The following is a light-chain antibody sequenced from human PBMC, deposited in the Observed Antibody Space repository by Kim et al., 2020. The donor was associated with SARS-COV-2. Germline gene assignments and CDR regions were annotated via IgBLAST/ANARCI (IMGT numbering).Light chain of an antibody. V-gene: IGLV3-1*01. Sequence: VSPGQTASITCSGDKLGDKHASWYQQKPGQSPILVIYQDKKRPSGIPERFSGSNSGNTATLTISGTQAMDEADFYCQAWDSSTAVFGGGTQLTVL. CDR3: QAWDSSTAV. J-gene: IGLJ3*02. CDR1: KLGDKH. CDR2: QDK.